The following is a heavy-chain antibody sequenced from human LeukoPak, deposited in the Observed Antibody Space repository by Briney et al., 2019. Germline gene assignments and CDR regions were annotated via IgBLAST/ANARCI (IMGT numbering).Heavy chain of an antibody. V-gene: IGHV3-23*01. CDR1: GFTFSSYA. CDR3: AKGTVMTPNYFDY. J-gene: IGHJ4*02. CDR2: ISGGGGST. D-gene: IGHD2-8*01. Sequence: PGGSLRLSCAASGFTFSSYAMSWVRQAPGKGLEWVPAISGGGGSTYYADSVKGRFTISRDNSKNTLYLQMNSLRAEGTAVYYCAKGTVMTPNYFDYWGQGTLVTVSS.